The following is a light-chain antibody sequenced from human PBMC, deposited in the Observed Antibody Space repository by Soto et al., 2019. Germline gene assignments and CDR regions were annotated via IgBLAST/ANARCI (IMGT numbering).Light chain of an antibody. CDR2: EAS. Sequence: IHMTQSPSSLSASVGDRVTITCRASQGIRNDLGWYQKKPGKAPKLLIYEASTLQSGVPSRFSGSGSGTDFTLTISSLQPEDVATYYCQKYNSAPSFGGGTNVDIK. J-gene: IGKJ4*01. V-gene: IGKV1-27*01. CDR1: QGIRND. CDR3: QKYNSAPS.